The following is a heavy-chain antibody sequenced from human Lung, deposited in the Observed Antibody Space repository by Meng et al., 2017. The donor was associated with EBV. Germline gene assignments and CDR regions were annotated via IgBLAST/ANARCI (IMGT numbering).Heavy chain of an antibody. V-gene: IGHV4-31*03. Sequence: QVPPRESGPGLVKPSQPLSLTCTVSGGSISSGGYYWSWIRQHPGKGLEWIGYIHDSGSTYYNPSLKSRVTISADTSKNQFSLKLSSVTAADTAVYYCARASYGSGSPLGESWFDPWGQGTLVTVSS. D-gene: IGHD3-10*01. CDR2: IHDSGST. CDR3: ARASYGSGSPLGESWFDP. J-gene: IGHJ5*02. CDR1: GGSISSGGYY.